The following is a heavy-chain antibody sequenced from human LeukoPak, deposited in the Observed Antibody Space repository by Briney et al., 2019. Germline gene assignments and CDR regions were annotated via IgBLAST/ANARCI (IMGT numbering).Heavy chain of an antibody. D-gene: IGHD2-15*01. Sequence: GGSLRLSCAASGFTFSSYSMNWARQAPGKGLEWVSSISSSSSYIYYADSVKGRFTISRDNAKNSLYLQMNSLRAEDTAVYYCARVPSVVVAATGFYYYYYMDVWGKGTTVTVSS. CDR1: GFTFSSYS. CDR3: ARVPSVVVAATGFYYYYYMDV. CDR2: ISSSSSYI. V-gene: IGHV3-21*01. J-gene: IGHJ6*03.